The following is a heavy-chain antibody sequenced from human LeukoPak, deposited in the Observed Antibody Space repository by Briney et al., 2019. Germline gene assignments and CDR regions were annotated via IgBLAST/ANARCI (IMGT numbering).Heavy chain of an antibody. CDR3: ARTLIEYSVSSCYFDY. D-gene: IGHD6-6*01. CDR1: GFTFSKHA. Sequence: GGSLRLPCAASGFTFSKHAMHWVRQAPGKGLEWVAVISYDGSNKYYADSVKGRFTISRDNSKNTLYLQMNSLRAEDTAVYYCARTLIEYSVSSCYFDYWGQGTLVTVSS. V-gene: IGHV3-30*04. J-gene: IGHJ4*02. CDR2: ISYDGSNK.